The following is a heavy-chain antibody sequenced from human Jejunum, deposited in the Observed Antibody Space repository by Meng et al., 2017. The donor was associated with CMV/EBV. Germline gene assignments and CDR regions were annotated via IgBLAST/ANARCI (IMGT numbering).Heavy chain of an antibody. CDR3: ARVWQPNYYFDY. V-gene: IGHV4-39*07. Sequence: QVPAPGLVNPSVTLPLTCTASGGSISGSSYYWGWLRQPPGKGLECLATVYSTGSTYYDPSLKSRVTISVDTSKNQFSLRLSSVTAADTAVYYCARVWQPNYYFDYWGQGTLVTVSS. D-gene: IGHD6-13*01. J-gene: IGHJ4*02. CDR2: VYSTGST. CDR1: GGSISGSSYY.